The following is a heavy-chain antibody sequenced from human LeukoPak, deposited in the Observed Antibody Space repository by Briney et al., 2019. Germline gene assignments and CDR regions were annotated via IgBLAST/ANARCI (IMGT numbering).Heavy chain of an antibody. D-gene: IGHD2-2*01. CDR2: IYYSGST. CDR3: ARGLLVEYQLLWAYFDY. Sequence: SETLSLTCTVSGGSISSSNYFWGWIRQPPGKGLEWIGIIYYSGSTYYNPSLKSRVTISVDTSKNQFSLKLSSVTAADTAVYYCARGLLVEYQLLWAYFDYWGQGTLVTVSS. CDR1: GGSISSSNYF. J-gene: IGHJ4*02. V-gene: IGHV4-39*07.